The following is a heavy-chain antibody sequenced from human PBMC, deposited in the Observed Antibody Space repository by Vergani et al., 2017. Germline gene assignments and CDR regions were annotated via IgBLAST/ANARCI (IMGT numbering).Heavy chain of an antibody. Sequence: QVQLVQSGAEVKKPGASVKVSCKASGYTFTSYYMHWVRQAPGQGLEWMGIINPSGGSTSYAQKFQGRVTMTRDTSTSTVYMELSSLRSEDTAVYYCARDMRSHYGSGSPPYYWGQGTLVTVSS. CDR1: GYTFTSYY. J-gene: IGHJ4*02. CDR3: ARDMRSHYGSGSPPYY. D-gene: IGHD3-10*01. V-gene: IGHV1-46*01. CDR2: INPSGGST.